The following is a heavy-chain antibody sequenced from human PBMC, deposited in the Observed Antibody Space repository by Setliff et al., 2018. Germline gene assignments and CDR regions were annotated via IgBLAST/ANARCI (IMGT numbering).Heavy chain of an antibody. J-gene: IGHJ4*02. Sequence: GASVKVSCKASGGTFSNYAISWVRQAPGQGLEWVGWISAYNGKTYSAQKFQDRVTLTTHTSTNMGYLELRDLRSDDTAVYYCLRLVRYCTKIACQATSGDEVWGLGTLVTVSS. V-gene: IGHV1-18*01. CDR2: ISAYNGKT. CDR3: LRLVRYCTKIACQATSGDEV. D-gene: IGHD2-8*01. CDR1: GGTFSNYA.